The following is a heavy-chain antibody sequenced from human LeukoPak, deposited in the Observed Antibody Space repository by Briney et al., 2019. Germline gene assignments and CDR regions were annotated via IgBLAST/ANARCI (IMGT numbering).Heavy chain of an antibody. CDR1: GFTFDDYG. CDR2: INWNGGST. D-gene: IGHD2-2*01. J-gene: IGHJ6*03. V-gene: IGHV3-20*04. CDR3: ARGYCSSTSCYRLYYYYYMDV. Sequence: PGGSLRLSCAASGFTFDDYGMSWVRQAPGKGLEWVSGINWNGGSTGYADSVKGRFTISRDNAKNSLYLQMNSLRAEDTAVYYCARGYCSSTSCYRLYYYYYMDVWGKGTTVTISS.